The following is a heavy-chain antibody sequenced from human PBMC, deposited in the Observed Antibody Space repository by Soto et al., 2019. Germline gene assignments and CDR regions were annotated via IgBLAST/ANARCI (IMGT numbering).Heavy chain of an antibody. D-gene: IGHD3-10*01. V-gene: IGHV1-69*13. CDR1: GDTFSTYT. CDR2: IIPRSATS. Sequence: GASVKVSCKASGDTFSTYTITWMRQAPGQGLEWMGGIIPRSATSNYAQKFQGRVTITADESTNTAYMELSSLGSEDTAVYYCARGNGAIDYWGQGTLVTVSS. J-gene: IGHJ4*02. CDR3: ARGNGAIDY.